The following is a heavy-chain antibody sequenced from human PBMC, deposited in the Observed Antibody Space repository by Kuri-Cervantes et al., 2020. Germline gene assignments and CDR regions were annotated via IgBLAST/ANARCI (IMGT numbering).Heavy chain of an antibody. CDR2: IYTSGST. V-gene: IGHV4-61*02. CDR3: ARGPVVYEFDP. D-gene: IGHD2-8*01. CDR1: GGSISSGSYY. Sequence: SETLSLTCTVSGGSISSGSYYWSWIRQPAGKGLEWIGRIYTSGSTNYNPSLKSRVTISVDTSKNQFSLKLSSVTAADTAVYYCARGPVVYEFDPWGQGTLVTVSS. J-gene: IGHJ5*02.